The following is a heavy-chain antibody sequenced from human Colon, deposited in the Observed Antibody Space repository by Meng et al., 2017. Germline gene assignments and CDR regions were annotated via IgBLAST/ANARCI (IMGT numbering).Heavy chain of an antibody. CDR1: GGSVSSASYY. CDR2: IHYSGSR. J-gene: IGHJ4*02. D-gene: IGHD4-23*01. CDR3: ARHGGYYQDF. Sequence: QGQLQESGPGLVRPSGTLSLTCNGSGGSVSSASYYWSWIRQPPGKGLEWIGLIHYSGSRNYNPSLKSRVTMSVDTSKNQVSLRLTSVTAADTAVYYCARHGGYYQDFWGQGTLVTVSS. V-gene: IGHV4-61*01.